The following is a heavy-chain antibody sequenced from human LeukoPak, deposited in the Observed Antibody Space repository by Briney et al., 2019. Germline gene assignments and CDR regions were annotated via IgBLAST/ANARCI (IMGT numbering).Heavy chain of an antibody. CDR2: INHSGST. V-gene: IGHV4-34*01. D-gene: IGHD1-26*01. CDR3: ARGPALYSGSYFPFDY. CDR1: GGSFSGYY. Sequence: SETLSLTRAVYGGSFSGYYWSWIRQPPGKGLEWIGEINHSGSTNYNPSLKSRVTISVDTSKNQFSLKLSSVTAADTAVYYCARGPALYSGSYFPFDYWGQGTLVTVSS. J-gene: IGHJ4*02.